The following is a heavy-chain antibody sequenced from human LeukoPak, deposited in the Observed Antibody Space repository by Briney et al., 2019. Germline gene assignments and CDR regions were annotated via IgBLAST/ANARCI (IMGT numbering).Heavy chain of an antibody. D-gene: IGHD2-2*01. Sequence: SETLSLTCTVSGGSISSSSYYWGWIRQPPGKGLEWIGSIYYSGSTYYNPSLKSRVTISVDTSKNQFSLKLSSVTATDTAVYYCHFKYCSSSTCFYYFDYWGQGTLVTVSS. V-gene: IGHV4-39*01. CDR2: IYYSGST. CDR3: HFKYCSSSTCFYYFDY. CDR1: GGSISSSSYY. J-gene: IGHJ4*02.